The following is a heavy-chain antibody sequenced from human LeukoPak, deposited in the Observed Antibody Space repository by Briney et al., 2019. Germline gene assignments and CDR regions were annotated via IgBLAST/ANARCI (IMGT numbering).Heavy chain of an antibody. J-gene: IGHJ6*02. Sequence: GGSLRLSCAASGFTFSSYWMHWVRQAPGKGLVWVSRINSDGSSTSYADSVKGRFTISRDNAKTTLYLQMNSLRAEDTAVYYCGRFSVVPAAMYYYYGMDVWGQGTTVTVSS. CDR1: GFTFSSYW. CDR3: GRFSVVPAAMYYYYGMDV. CDR2: INSDGSST. V-gene: IGHV3-74*01. D-gene: IGHD2-2*01.